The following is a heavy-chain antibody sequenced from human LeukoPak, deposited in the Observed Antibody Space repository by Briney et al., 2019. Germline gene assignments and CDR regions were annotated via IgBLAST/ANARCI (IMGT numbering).Heavy chain of an antibody. D-gene: IGHD5-18*01. J-gene: IGHJ4*02. CDR2: ISDSGST. CDR3: ARGVRGYSYGAFEF. CDR1: GGSISSGGYY. Sequence: PSETLSLTCTVSGGSISSGGYYWSWIRQFPXKGLEWIGYISDSGSTYYNPSLKSRVTISVDTSKDQFSLRLTSVTAADAALYHCARGVRGYSYGAFEFWGQGILVSVSS. V-gene: IGHV4-31*03.